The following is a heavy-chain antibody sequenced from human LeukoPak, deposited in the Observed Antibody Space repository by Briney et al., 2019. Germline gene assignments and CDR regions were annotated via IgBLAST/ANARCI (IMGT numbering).Heavy chain of an antibody. CDR3: ARGRIMIRFGGVIVSYYFDY. V-gene: IGHV3-33*01. CDR1: GFTFSSYG. J-gene: IGHJ4*02. D-gene: IGHD3-16*02. CDR2: IWYDGSNK. Sequence: GGSLRLSCAASGFTFSSYGMHWVRQAPGKGLEWVAVIWYDGSNKYYADSVKGRFTISRDNSKNTLYLQMNSLRAEDTAVYHCARGRIMIRFGGVIVSYYFDYWGQGTLVTVSS.